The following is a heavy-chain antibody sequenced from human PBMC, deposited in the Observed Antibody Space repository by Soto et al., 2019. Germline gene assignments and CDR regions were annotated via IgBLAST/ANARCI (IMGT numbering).Heavy chain of an antibody. J-gene: IGHJ6*02. V-gene: IGHV1-24*01. Sequence: KVSCKVSGYTLTELSMHWVRQAPGKGLEWMGGFDSEDGETIYAQKFQGRVTMTEDTSTDTAYMELSSLRSEDTAVYYCATVGQQLTHYYYYYGMDVWGQGTTVTVSS. CDR1: GYTLTELS. CDR2: FDSEDGET. D-gene: IGHD6-13*01. CDR3: ATVGQQLTHYYYYYGMDV.